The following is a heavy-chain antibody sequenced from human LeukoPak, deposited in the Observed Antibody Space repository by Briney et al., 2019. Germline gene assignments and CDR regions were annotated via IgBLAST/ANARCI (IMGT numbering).Heavy chain of an antibody. CDR1: GFTFSSYG. CDR3: ATHRFYGAY. CDR2: ISYDGSNK. Sequence: PGRSLRLSCAASGFTFSSYGMHWVRQAPGKGLEWVAVISYDGSNKYYADSVKGRFTISRDNSNNTLYLQMNRLRAEDKAVYYCATHRFYGAYWGQGNLVTVSS. V-gene: IGHV3-30*03. D-gene: IGHD4-17*01. J-gene: IGHJ4*02.